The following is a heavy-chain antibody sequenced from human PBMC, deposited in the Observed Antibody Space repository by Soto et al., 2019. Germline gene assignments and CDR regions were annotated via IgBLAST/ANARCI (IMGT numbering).Heavy chain of an antibody. V-gene: IGHV3-23*01. CDR1: GFTFSSYA. Sequence: EVQLLESGGDVVQPGGSLRLSCAASGFTFSSYAMSWVRQAPGKGLEWVSTISGRGDDTYYTDSVKGRFTISRDNSKNTLYVHMNSLRAEDTAVYYCARAQPTYSSSYFDYWGQGTLVTVSS. D-gene: IGHD3-22*01. J-gene: IGHJ4*02. CDR2: ISGRGDDT. CDR3: ARAQPTYSSSYFDY.